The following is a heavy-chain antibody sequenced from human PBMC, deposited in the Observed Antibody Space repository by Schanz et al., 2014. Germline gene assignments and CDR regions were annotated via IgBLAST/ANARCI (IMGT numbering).Heavy chain of an antibody. Sequence: EVQLLESGGGLVQPGGSLRLSCAASGFTFRGYAMSWVRQAPGRGLEWVSTIGTSGGTNYAESVKGRFTISSDNSKSTLYLQMSSLRAEDTAVYYCAKSQGSSFDSWGQGTLVTVSS. CDR2: IGTSGGT. V-gene: IGHV3-23*01. J-gene: IGHJ4*02. CDR3: AKSQGSSFDS. D-gene: IGHD6-13*01. CDR1: GFTFRGYA.